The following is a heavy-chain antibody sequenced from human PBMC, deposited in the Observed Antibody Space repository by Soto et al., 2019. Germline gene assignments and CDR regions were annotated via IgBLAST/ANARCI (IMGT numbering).Heavy chain of an antibody. CDR3: ARDCGYRRSVGFGNLLYP. Sequence: SETLCLTWTVSAGSTSSCSDLLCCLLHHQGKGLEWIGYIYYSGSTYYNPSLKSRVTISVDTSKNQFSLKLSSVTAADTAVYYCARDCGYRRSVGFGNLLYPSGQGTLVTVSS. D-gene: IGHD6-13*01. CDR1: AGSTSSCSDL. CDR2: IYYSGST. J-gene: IGHJ5*02. V-gene: IGHV4-30-4*01.